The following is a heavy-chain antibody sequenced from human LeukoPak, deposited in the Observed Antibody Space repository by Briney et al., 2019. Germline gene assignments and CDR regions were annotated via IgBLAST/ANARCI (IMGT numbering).Heavy chain of an antibody. Sequence: PGGSLRLSCAASGFTFSSYSMNWVRQAPGKGLDWVSSISSSSSYIYYADSVKGRFTISRDNAKNSLYLQMNSLRAEDTAGYYCARGGMIVVVIDAFDIWGQGTMVTVSS. V-gene: IGHV3-21*01. J-gene: IGHJ3*02. CDR3: ARGGMIVVVIDAFDI. CDR2: ISSSSSYI. D-gene: IGHD3-22*01. CDR1: GFTFSSYS.